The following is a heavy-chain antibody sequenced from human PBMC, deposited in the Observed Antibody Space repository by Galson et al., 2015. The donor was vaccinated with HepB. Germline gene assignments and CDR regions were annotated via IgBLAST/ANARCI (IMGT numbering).Heavy chain of an antibody. V-gene: IGHV3-11*01. Sequence: SLRLSCAASGFTFSDYYMSWIRQAPGKGLELISYISLSSTTISYADSVKGRFTTSRDNAKNSLYLQMNGLRVEDTAVYYCARAALGWIDPWGQGTLVTVSS. CDR2: ISLSSTTI. CDR1: GFTFSDYY. D-gene: IGHD6-25*01. J-gene: IGHJ5*02. CDR3: ARAALGWIDP.